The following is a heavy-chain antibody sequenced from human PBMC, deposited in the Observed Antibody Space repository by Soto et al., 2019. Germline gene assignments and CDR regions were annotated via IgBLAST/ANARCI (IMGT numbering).Heavy chain of an antibody. D-gene: IGHD4-17*01. CDR1: GFTFSSYA. CDR2: ISYDGSNK. CDR3: ARDHPVGQTYYGDNYDY. V-gene: IGHV3-30-3*01. Sequence: PGGSLRLSCAASGFTFSSYAMHWVRQAPGKGLEWVAVISYDGSNKYYADSVKGRFTISRDNSKNTLYLQMNSLRAEDTAVYYCARDHPVGQTYYGDNYDYWGQGTLVTSPQ. J-gene: IGHJ4*02.